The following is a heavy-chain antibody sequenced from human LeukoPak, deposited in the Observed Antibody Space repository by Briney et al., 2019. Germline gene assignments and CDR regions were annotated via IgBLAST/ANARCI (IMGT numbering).Heavy chain of an antibody. Sequence: GGSLRLSCAASGFTFSTYWMTWVRQTPGKGLEWVANIKQDGSEQYYADSVKGRFTISRDNAKNSVYLQTSSLRVEDTAGYYCGRSFYNSSGYNGYWGQGVLVTVSS. CDR2: IKQDGSEQ. D-gene: IGHD3-22*01. J-gene: IGHJ4*02. CDR3: GRSFYNSSGYNGY. CDR1: GFTFSTYW. V-gene: IGHV3-7*01.